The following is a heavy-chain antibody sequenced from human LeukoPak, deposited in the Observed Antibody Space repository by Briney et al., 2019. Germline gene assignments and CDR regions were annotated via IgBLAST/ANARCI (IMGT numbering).Heavy chain of an antibody. V-gene: IGHV4-34*01. D-gene: IGHD3-10*01. CDR2: INHSGST. CDR1: GGSFSGYY. Sequence: SETLSLTCAVYGGSFSGYYWSWIRQPPGKGLEWIGEINHSGSTNYNPSLKSRVTISVDTSKNQFSLKLSSVTAADTAVYYCARRVWFGELSPLDWFDPWGQGTLVTVSS. J-gene: IGHJ5*02. CDR3: ARRVWFGELSPLDWFDP.